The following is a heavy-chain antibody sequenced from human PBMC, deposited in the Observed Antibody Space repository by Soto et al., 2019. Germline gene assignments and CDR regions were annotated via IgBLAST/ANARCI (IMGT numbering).Heavy chain of an antibody. J-gene: IGHJ6*02. D-gene: IGHD2-2*01. CDR2: IRAKAYGGTP. Sequence: GGSLRLSCTASGFTFGDYGINWVRQAPGKGLEWVGFIRAKAYGGTPEYAASVKGRFSISRDDSKSIAYPQMNSLKTEDTAVYYCTVIYCSTTSCHYYYGMDVGGQGTTVTVSS. CDR3: TVIYCSTTSCHYYYGMDV. V-gene: IGHV3-49*04. CDR1: GFTFGDYG.